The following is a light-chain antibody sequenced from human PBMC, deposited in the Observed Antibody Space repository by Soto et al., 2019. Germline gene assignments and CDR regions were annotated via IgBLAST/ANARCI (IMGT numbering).Light chain of an antibody. Sequence: DIQMTQSPSSLSASVEDKVIITCRESQSISNHLNWYQQKPGKAPKLLIFAASSLQSGVPSRFIGSGSGTEFTLTIRSLQPDDFATYYCQQYNTYSTFCQGTKVDIK. CDR3: QQYNTYST. CDR1: QSISNH. V-gene: IGKV1-17*01. CDR2: AAS. J-gene: IGKJ1*01.